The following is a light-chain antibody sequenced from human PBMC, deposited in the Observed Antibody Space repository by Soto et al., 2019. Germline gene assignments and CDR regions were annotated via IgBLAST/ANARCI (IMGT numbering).Light chain of an antibody. J-gene: IGKJ2*02. CDR3: QKYNNLPCT. CDR1: QSLSTDD. Sequence: EVVLTQSPGTLSLSPGETATLSCRASQSLSTDDFAWYQQKPGQAPRLLIYSTSRRTSGVPDRFSGSWSGTAVTPTISRLEPEDVAIYYCQKYNNLPCTFGQGTKLEIK. V-gene: IGKV3-20*01. CDR2: STS.